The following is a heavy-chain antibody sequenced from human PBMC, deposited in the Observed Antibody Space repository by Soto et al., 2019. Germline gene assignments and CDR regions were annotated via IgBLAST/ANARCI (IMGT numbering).Heavy chain of an antibody. D-gene: IGHD2-21*02. Sequence: KSSETLSLTCTVSGDSVRNTTYFWGWIRQPPGKGLEWLVSVYNTVTTYYNPSLNSRVTNLVDTSKNQFSLKLSSVTAADTAVYYCARHGYSSSWHVVTVRRRYNWFDPWGQGILVTVSS. CDR3: ARHGYSSSWHVVTVRRRYNWFDP. V-gene: IGHV4-39*01. J-gene: IGHJ5*02. CDR1: GDSVRNTTYF. CDR2: VYNTVTT.